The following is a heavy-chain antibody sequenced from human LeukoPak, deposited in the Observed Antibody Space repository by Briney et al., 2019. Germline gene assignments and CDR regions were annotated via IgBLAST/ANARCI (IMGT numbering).Heavy chain of an antibody. V-gene: IGHV1-18*01. CDR3: ARYRYCSGGSCYYYFDY. Sequence: ASVKVSCKASGYTFTSYGISWVRQAPGQGLEWMGWISAYNGNTNYAQKLQGRVTMTTDTSTSTAYMELRSLRSDDTAVYYCARYRYCSGGSCYYYFDYWGQGTLVTVSS. D-gene: IGHD2-15*01. J-gene: IGHJ4*02. CDR1: GYTFTSYG. CDR2: ISAYNGNT.